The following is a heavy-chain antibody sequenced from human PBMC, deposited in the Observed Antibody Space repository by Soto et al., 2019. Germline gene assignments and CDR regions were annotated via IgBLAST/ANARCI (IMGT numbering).Heavy chain of an antibody. CDR3: ARSLIRVDCTKWVCYPRGPSYFDY. D-gene: IGHD2-8*01. V-gene: IGHV6-1*01. CDR2: TYYRSKWYN. J-gene: IGHJ4*02. Sequence: PAHTLSLTCAISGDRVSRNSAAWNWIRRSPSRGLEWLGRTYYRSKWYNDYAVSVKSRIAINPDTSKNQFSLKLSSVTAADTAVYYCARSLIRVDCTKWVCYPRGPSYFDYWGQGTLVTLAS. CDR1: GDRVSRNSAA.